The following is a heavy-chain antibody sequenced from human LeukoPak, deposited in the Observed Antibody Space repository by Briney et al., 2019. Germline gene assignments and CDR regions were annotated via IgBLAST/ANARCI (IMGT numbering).Heavy chain of an antibody. J-gene: IGHJ6*04. CDR2: ISGSGGST. CDR1: GFTFSGYG. V-gene: IGHV3-23*01. D-gene: IGHD3-10*02. Sequence: GGSLRLSCAASGFTFSGYGMSWVRQAPGKGLKWVSAISGSGGSTYYADSVKGRITISRDNSKNTLYLQMNSLRAEDTAVYYCAELGITMIGGVWGKGTTVTISS. CDR3: AELGITMIGGV.